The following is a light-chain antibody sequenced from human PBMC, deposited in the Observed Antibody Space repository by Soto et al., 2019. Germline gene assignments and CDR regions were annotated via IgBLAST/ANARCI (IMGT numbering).Light chain of an antibody. CDR3: RQANSFPFS. Sequence: DIVMTQSPPSVSVSVGDRVTITCRSSQGIIRWLAWHQQKPEKAPNLLIYAACSSQGGVPSRFSGSGSATDFTPTISSLQPEDVASYYSRQANSFPFSFGPGTKVDIK. J-gene: IGKJ3*01. CDR1: QGIIRW. V-gene: IGKV1D-12*01. CDR2: AAC.